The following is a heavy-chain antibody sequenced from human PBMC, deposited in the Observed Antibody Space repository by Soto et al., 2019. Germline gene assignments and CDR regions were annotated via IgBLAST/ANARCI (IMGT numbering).Heavy chain of an antibody. J-gene: IGHJ2*01. V-gene: IGHV1-69*06. CDR1: EDTFRNYA. Sequence: QVELVQSGAEVKKPGSSVKVSCQASEDTFRNYAISWVRQAPGPGLEWMGGIIPISGTANYAQKFQGRVTIPADTSANTVYLELSSMRSEDTAVYYCESTKYDSSAYYYWYLGLWGRGTLVTVSS. D-gene: IGHD3-22*01. CDR2: IIPISGTA. CDR3: ESTKYDSSAYYYWYLGL.